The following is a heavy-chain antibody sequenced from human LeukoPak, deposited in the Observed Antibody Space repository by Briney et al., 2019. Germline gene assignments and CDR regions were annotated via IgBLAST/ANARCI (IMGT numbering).Heavy chain of an antibody. CDR1: GFTFSSYG. V-gene: IGHV3-33*06. Sequence: PGGSLRLSCAASGFTFSSYGMHWVRQAPGKGLEWVAVIWYDGSNKYYADSVKGRFTISRDNSKNTVYLQMNSLRGDDTAVYYCAKRGLGSSSGAYYFDSWGQGTLVTVSS. CDR3: AKRGLGSSSGAYYFDS. CDR2: IWYDGSNK. J-gene: IGHJ4*02. D-gene: IGHD6-6*01.